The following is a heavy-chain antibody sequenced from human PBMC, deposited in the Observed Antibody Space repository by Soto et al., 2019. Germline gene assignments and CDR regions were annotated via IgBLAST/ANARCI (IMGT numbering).Heavy chain of an antibody. CDR2: IKQDGSEK. CDR1: GFTFSRYW. J-gene: IGHJ4*02. V-gene: IGHV3-7*01. CDR3: ARDEPCDY. Sequence: GGSLRLSCAASGFTFSRYWMSWVRQAPGKGLEWVANIKQDGSEKYYVDSVKGRFTISRDNAKNSLYLQMNSLRAEDTAVYYCARDEPCDYWGQGTLVTVSS.